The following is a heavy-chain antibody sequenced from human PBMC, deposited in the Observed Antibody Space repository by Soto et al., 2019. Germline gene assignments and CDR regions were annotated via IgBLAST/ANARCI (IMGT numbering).Heavy chain of an antibody. J-gene: IGHJ6*02. CDR3: ARAPSSDYGMDV. D-gene: IGHD3-3*01. V-gene: IGHV1-46*01. CDR2: INRNGGST. Sequence: ASVKVSCKASGYTFTSYSMEWVRQAPGQGLEWMGIINRNGGSTRYAQKFQGRVTMTRDTSTSTVYMELSSLRSEDTAVYYCARAPSSDYGMDVWGQGTTVTVSS. CDR1: GYTFTSYS.